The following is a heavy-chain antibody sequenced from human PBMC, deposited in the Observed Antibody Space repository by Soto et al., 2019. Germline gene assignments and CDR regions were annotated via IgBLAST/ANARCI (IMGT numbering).Heavy chain of an antibody. Sequence: SETLSLTCAVYGGSFSGYYWSWIRQPPGKGLEWIGEINHSGSTNYNPSLKSRVAISVDTSKNQFSLKLSSVTAADTAVYYCARRYYGSGSYYSNCWGQGTLVTVSS. J-gene: IGHJ4*02. CDR2: INHSGST. V-gene: IGHV4-34*01. D-gene: IGHD3-10*01. CDR3: ARRYYGSGSYYSNC. CDR1: GGSFSGYY.